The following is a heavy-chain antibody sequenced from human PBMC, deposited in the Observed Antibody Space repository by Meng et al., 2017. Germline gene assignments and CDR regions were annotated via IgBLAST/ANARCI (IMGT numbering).Heavy chain of an antibody. D-gene: IGHD6-13*01. Sequence: QVQIPQWGAGLLKPSETLSLTCAVYGGSFSGYYWSWIRQPPGKGLEWIGEINHSGSTNYNPSLKSRVTISVDTSKNQFSLKLSSVTAADTAVYYCARGPLVHQYFDYWGQGTLVTVSS. CDR1: GGSFSGYY. CDR2: INHSGST. CDR3: ARGPLVHQYFDY. V-gene: IGHV4-34*01. J-gene: IGHJ4*02.